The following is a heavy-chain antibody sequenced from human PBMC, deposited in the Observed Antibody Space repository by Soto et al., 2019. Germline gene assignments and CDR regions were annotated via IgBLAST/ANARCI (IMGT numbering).Heavy chain of an antibody. Sequence: QMQLVQSGAEVKKPGASVKVSCKASGYTFTSYDINWVRQAAGQGLEWMGRINPNNGNTAYAQKFQGRVTMTRNTSISTAYVELNSLRSDDTAIYYCTRTSDQDSWGQGTLVTVSA. CDR1: GYTFTSYD. D-gene: IGHD1-26*01. CDR2: INPNNGNT. V-gene: IGHV1-8*01. J-gene: IGHJ4*02. CDR3: TRTSDQDS.